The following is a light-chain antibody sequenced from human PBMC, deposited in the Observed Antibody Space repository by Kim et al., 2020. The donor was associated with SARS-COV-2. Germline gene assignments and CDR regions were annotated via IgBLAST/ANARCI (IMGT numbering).Light chain of an antibody. J-gene: IGKJ2*01. CDR1: QSVNTN. V-gene: IGKV3-15*01. CDR2: GAS. Sequence: EIVMTQSPATLSVSPGERATLSCRASQSVNTNLAWYQQRPGQAPRLLIYGASARATGVPARFSGSGSGTDFTLTITSLQSEDVAVYFCQQYNNWPPYTFGQGTKLEI. CDR3: QQYNNWPPYT.